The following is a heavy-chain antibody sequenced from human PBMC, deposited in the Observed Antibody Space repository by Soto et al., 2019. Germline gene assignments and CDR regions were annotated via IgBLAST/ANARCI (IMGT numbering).Heavy chain of an antibody. CDR1: GFIFSRYG. J-gene: IGHJ3*02. V-gene: IGHV3-30*18. Sequence: PGGSLRLSCSASGFIFSRYGMHWVRQAPGKGLEGVAVISYDGSNKYYADSVKGRFTISRDNSKNTLYLQMNSLRAEDTAVYYCAKGPGDYDHHDAFDIWGQGTMVTVSS. D-gene: IGHD4-17*01. CDR2: ISYDGSNK. CDR3: AKGPGDYDHHDAFDI.